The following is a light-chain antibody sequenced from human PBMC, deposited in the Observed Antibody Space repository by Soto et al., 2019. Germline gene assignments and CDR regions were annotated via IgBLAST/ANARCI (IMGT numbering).Light chain of an antibody. CDR2: GAS. V-gene: IGKV3-15*01. J-gene: IGKJ2*01. Sequence: ELVMTQSPATLSVSPGERATLSCRASQSVSSNLAWYQQKPGQAPRLLIYGASTRATGIPARFSGSGSGTEFTLTISSLPSEDFAVYYCQQYDNWPLFTFGQGAKLQIK. CDR1: QSVSSN. CDR3: QQYDNWPLFT.